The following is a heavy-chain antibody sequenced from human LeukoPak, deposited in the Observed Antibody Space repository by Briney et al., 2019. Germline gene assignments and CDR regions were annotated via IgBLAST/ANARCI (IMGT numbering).Heavy chain of an antibody. CDR1: GFTFSSYA. V-gene: IGHV3-23*01. D-gene: IGHD5-18*01. CDR3: AKDLVGSYGQNLYSFDY. Sequence: VGSLRLSCAASGFTFSSYAMSWVRRAPGKGLEWVSAISGSGGSTYYADSVKGRFTISRDNSKNTLYLQMNSLRAEDTAVYYCAKDLVGSYGQNLYSFDYWGQGTLVTVSS. J-gene: IGHJ4*02. CDR2: ISGSGGST.